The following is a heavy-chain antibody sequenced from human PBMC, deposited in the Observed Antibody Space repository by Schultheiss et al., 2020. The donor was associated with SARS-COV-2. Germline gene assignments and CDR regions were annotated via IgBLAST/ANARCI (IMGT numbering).Heavy chain of an antibody. J-gene: IGHJ6*02. D-gene: IGHD5-24*01. CDR3: AKECVATIDYYYYYGMDV. CDR1: GFTFSSYW. CDR2: ISGSGGTT. Sequence: GGSLRLSCAASGFTFSSYWMHWVRQAPGKGLECVSSISGSGGTTYYADSVKGRFTISRDNSKNTLYLQMNSLRAEDTAVYYCAKECVATIDYYYYYGMDVWGQGTTVTVSS. V-gene: IGHV3-23*01.